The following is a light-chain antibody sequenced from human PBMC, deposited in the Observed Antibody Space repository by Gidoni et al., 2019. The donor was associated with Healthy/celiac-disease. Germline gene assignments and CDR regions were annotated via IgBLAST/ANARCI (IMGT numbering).Light chain of an antibody. CDR1: QSVSSY. CDR2: DAS. Sequence: EIVLTQSPATLSLSPGERATLSCRASQSVSSYLAWYQQTPCQAPRLLIYDASNRATGIPARFSGSGSGTDFTLTISSLEPEDFAVYYCQQRSNWPGTFGQGTKVEIK. J-gene: IGKJ1*01. CDR3: QQRSNWPGT. V-gene: IGKV3-11*01.